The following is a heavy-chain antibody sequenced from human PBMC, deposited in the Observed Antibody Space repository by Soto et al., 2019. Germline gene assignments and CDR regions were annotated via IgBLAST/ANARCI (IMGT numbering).Heavy chain of an antibody. Sequence: SVKVSCKASGFTFTSSAVQWVRQARGQRLEWIGWIVVGSGNTNYAQKFQERVTITRDMSTSTAYMELSSLRSEDTAVYYCVAGIAVAGIFYWGQGTLVTVSS. V-gene: IGHV1-58*01. J-gene: IGHJ4*02. CDR3: VAGIAVAGIFY. CDR2: IVVGSGNT. CDR1: GFTFTSSA. D-gene: IGHD6-19*01.